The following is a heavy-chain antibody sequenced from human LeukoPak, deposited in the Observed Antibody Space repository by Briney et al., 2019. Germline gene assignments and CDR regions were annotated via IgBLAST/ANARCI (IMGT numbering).Heavy chain of an antibody. CDR1: GFTFGDDT. CDR3: SREPKGRWLQFDY. CDR2: IRSKVHGGTA. Sequence: GGSLRLSCTPSGFTFGDDTMSWFRQAPGKGLEWVGSIRSKVHGGTAKYAASVKGRFTLSRDDSKSIAYLQMNSLKIEDTAVYYCSREPKGRWLQFDYWGQGTLVTVSS. D-gene: IGHD5-24*01. J-gene: IGHJ4*02. V-gene: IGHV3-49*03.